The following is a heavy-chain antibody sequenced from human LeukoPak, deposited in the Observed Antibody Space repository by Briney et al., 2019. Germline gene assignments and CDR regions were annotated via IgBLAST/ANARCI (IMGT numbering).Heavy chain of an antibody. CDR1: GFTFSNYG. Sequence: GKSLRLSCAASGFTFSNYGMHWVRQAPGKGLEWVAGISYDGTNKNYADSVKGRFTSSRDNSKNTLYLEMNSLRVEDAAVYYCAKEACGGGTCYSGPGAYWGQGTLVTVSS. V-gene: IGHV3-30*18. CDR2: ISYDGTNK. J-gene: IGHJ4*02. D-gene: IGHD2-15*01. CDR3: AKEACGGGTCYSGPGAY.